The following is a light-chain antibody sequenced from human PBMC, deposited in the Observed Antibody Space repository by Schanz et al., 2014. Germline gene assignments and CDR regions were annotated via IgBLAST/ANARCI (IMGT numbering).Light chain of an antibody. V-gene: IGKV3-20*01. J-gene: IGKJ1*01. Sequence: EIVLTQSPGTLSLSPGERATLSCRASQSFSADYLAWYQHKPGRTPRLLVYGPSSRATGVPERFNVSGSGTDFTLTISRLEPEDFAVYYCQHYSLSPLFGQGTKVDI. CDR3: QHYSLSPL. CDR1: QSFSADY. CDR2: GPS.